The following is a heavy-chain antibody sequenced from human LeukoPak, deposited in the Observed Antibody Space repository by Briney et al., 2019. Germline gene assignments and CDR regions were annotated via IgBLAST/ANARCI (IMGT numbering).Heavy chain of an antibody. CDR1: GFTFSSYS. V-gene: IGHV3-21*01. Sequence: GGSLRLSCAASGFTFSSYSMNWVRQAPGKGLEWVSSISSSSSYIYYADSVKGRFTISRDNAKNSLYLQMNSLRAEDTAVYYCARDIPYYYGSGSYLDYYYGMDVWGQGTTVTVSS. J-gene: IGHJ6*02. CDR2: ISSSSSYI. D-gene: IGHD3-10*01. CDR3: ARDIPYYYGSGSYLDYYYGMDV.